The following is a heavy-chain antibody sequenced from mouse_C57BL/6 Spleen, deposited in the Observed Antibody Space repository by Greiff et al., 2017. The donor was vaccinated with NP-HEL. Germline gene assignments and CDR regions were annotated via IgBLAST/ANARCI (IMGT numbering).Heavy chain of an antibody. D-gene: IGHD6-2*01. V-gene: IGHV1-81*01. CDR1: GYTFTSYG. Sequence: QVQLQHSGAELARPGASVKLSCKASGYTFTSYGISWVKQRTGQGLEWIGEIYPRSGNTYYNEKFKGKATLTADKSSSTAYMELRSLTSEDSAVYFCARQSKSYWGQGTLVTVSA. CDR3: ARQSKSY. J-gene: IGHJ3*01. CDR2: IYPRSGNT.